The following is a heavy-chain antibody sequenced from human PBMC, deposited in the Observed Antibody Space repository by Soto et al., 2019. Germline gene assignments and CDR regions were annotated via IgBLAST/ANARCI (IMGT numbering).Heavy chain of an antibody. CDR1: GFTFSSYG. CDR2: ISYDGSNK. CDR3: AKDNDILTGPSDY. D-gene: IGHD3-9*01. V-gene: IGHV3-30*18. J-gene: IGHJ4*02. Sequence: PGGSLRLSCAASGFTFSSYGMHWVRQAPGKGLEWVAVISYDGSNKYYADSVKGRFTISRDNSKNTLYLQMNSLRAEDTAVYYCAKDNDILTGPSDYWGQGTLVTVSS.